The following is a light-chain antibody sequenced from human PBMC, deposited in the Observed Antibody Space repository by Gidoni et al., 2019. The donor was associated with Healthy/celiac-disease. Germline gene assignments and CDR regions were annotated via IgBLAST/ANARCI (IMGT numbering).Light chain of an antibody. CDR3: QQYYSTPWT. CDR1: QSVLYSSNNKNY. Sequence: DIVMTQYPASLAVSLGERATINCKSSQSVLYSSNNKNYLAWYQQKPGQPPKLLIYWASTRESGVPDLFSGSGSGTDFTLTISSLQAEDVAVYYCQQYYSTPWTFGQXTKVEIK. CDR2: WAS. V-gene: IGKV4-1*01. J-gene: IGKJ1*01.